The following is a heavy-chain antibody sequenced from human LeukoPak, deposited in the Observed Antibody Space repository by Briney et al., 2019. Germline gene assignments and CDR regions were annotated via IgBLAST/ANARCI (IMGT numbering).Heavy chain of an antibody. V-gene: IGHV1-24*01. CDR3: ATTPYYYDSSGSGYY. D-gene: IGHD3-22*01. Sequence: GASVKVSCKVSGYTLTELSMHWVRQAPGKGLEWMGGFDPEDGETIYAQKFQGRVTKTEDTSTDTAYMELSSLRSEDTAVYYCATTPYYYDSSGSGYYWGQGTLVTVSS. CDR1: GYTLTELS. J-gene: IGHJ4*02. CDR2: FDPEDGET.